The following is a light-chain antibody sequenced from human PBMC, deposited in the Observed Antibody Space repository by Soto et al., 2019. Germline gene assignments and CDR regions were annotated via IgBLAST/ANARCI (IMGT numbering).Light chain of an antibody. V-gene: IGKV3-11*01. CDR1: QSVSSY. J-gene: IGKJ5*01. CDR2: DAS. Sequence: EFVFTQSPTTLSLSPSERSTLSCRASQSVSSYLAWYQQKPGQAPRLLIYDASNRATGIPARFSGSGSGTDFTLTISSLEPEDFAVYYCQQRSNWPPLFGQGTRLEIK. CDR3: QQRSNWPPL.